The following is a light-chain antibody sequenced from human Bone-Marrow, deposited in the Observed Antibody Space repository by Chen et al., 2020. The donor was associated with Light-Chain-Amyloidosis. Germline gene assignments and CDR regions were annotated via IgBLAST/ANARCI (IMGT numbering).Light chain of an antibody. CDR3: QQYGTSPLT. J-gene: IGKJ4*01. CDR2: GSS. V-gene: IGKV3-20*01. Sequence: EIVLTQSPGTLSLSPGEGANRSCRASQTISSNYLTWYQQKFGQAPRLLIYGSSSRATGIPDRFTGSGSVTDFTLTINRLEPEDFAMYYCQQYGTSPLTFGGGTKVEIK. CDR1: QTISSNY.